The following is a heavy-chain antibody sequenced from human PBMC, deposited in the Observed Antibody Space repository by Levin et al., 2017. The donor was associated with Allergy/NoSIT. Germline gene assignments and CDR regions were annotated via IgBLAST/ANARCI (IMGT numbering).Heavy chain of an antibody. D-gene: IGHD1-26*01. V-gene: IGHV2-5*02. J-gene: IGHJ5*02. CDR1: GFSLTTYGVG. CDR3: ALAGGSSIRFELRTLNP. CDR2: VSWDNDR. Sequence: ESGPTLVKPTQTLTLTCTFSGFSLTTYGVGVAWIRQPPGKALEWLAVVSWDNDRRYNPSLKSTLSITKDTSKNQVVLTMTNMDPVDTATYVCALAGGSSIRFELRTLNPWGQGILVTVSS.